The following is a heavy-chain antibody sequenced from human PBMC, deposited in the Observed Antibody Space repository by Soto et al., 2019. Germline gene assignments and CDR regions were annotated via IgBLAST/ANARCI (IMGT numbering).Heavy chain of an antibody. V-gene: IGHV3-64*01. Sequence: PGGSLRLSCAASGFTFSSYTMHWVRQAPGKGLEYVSAISSNGGSTYYANSVKGRFTISRDNAKNSLYLQMNSLRAEDTALYHCARGKLSSARENAFDIWGQGTMVTVSS. D-gene: IGHD1-7*01. CDR1: GFTFSSYT. CDR3: ARGKLSSARENAFDI. J-gene: IGHJ3*02. CDR2: ISSNGGST.